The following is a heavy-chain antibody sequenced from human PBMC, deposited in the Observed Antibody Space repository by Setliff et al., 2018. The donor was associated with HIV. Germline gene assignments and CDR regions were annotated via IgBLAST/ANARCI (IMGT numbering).Heavy chain of an antibody. CDR1: GFTFSNYYA. Sequence: GGSLRLSCAASGFTFSNYYAMTWVRQAPGRGLEWVSEVSGSGGATYYAESVKGRFTVSRDNSKNTLYLQMNSLRADDTAVYYCARDAKGGIDYRGQGTLVTVSS. J-gene: IGHJ4*02. CDR2: VSGSGGAT. CDR3: ARDAKGGIDY. V-gene: IGHV3-23*01. D-gene: IGHD3-16*01.